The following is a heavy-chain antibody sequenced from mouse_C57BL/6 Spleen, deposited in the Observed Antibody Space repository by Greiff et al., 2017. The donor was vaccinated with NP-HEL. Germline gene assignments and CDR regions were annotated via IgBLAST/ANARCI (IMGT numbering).Heavy chain of an antibody. J-gene: IGHJ2*01. V-gene: IGHV3-6*01. D-gene: IGHD1-3*01. CDR2: ISYDGSN. Sequence: EVKLMESGPGLVKPSQSLSLTCSVTGYSITSGYYWNWIRQFPGNKLEWMGYISYDGSNNYNPSLKNRISITRDTSNNQFFLKLNSVTTEDTATYYCARDYISYYFDYWGQGTTLTVSS. CDR1: GYSITSGYY. CDR3: ARDYISYYFDY.